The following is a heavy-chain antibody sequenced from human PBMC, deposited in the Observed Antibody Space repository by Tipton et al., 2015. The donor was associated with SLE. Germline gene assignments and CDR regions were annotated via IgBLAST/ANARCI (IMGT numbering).Heavy chain of an antibody. CDR3: ARGGDSGSYFWYYYMDV. Sequence: GLVKPSGTLSLNCAVSGASISSSNWWSWVRQPPGKRLEWIGDIFHSGRTIYNPSLKSRVTISVDKSRNQFSLNLASVTAADTAIYYCARGGDSGSYFWYYYMDVWGKGTTVTVSS. CDR1: GASISSSNW. CDR2: IFHSGRT. D-gene: IGHD1-26*01. V-gene: IGHV4-4*02. J-gene: IGHJ6*03.